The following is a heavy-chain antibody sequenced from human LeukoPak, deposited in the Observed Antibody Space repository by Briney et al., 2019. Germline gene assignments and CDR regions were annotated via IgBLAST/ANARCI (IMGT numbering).Heavy chain of an antibody. CDR1: GGTFSSYA. CDR2: IIPIFGTA. CDR3: ARGGTTGTTKSRFDP. V-gene: IGHV1-69*06. Sequence: SVKVSSKASGGTFSSYAISWVRQAPGQGLEWMGGIIPIFGTANYAQKFQGRVTITADKSTSTAYMELSSLRSEDTAVYYCARGGTTGTTKSRFDPWGQGTLVTVSS. J-gene: IGHJ5*02. D-gene: IGHD1-1*01.